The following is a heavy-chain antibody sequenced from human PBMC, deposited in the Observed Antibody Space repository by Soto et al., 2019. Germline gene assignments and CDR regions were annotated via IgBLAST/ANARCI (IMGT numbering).Heavy chain of an antibody. D-gene: IGHD5-12*01. J-gene: IGHJ6*02. CDR1: GYTFTNYY. Sequence: ASVKVSCKASGYTFTNYYMHWVRQAPGQGLEWMGIIYPSGGSTRNAQKFQGRVTMTTDTSTSTAYMELRSLRSDDTAVYYCARLRIVATQDSYYYYGMDVWGQGTTVTVSS. V-gene: IGHV1-46*01. CDR3: ARLRIVATQDSYYYYGMDV. CDR2: IYPSGGST.